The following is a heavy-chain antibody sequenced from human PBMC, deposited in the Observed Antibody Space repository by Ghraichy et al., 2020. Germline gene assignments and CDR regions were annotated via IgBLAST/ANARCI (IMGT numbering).Heavy chain of an antibody. Sequence: GESLNISCAASGFTFTSYVMTWVRQAPGKGLEWVSGISGSGYSTYYADSVKGRFTISKDIPKNTLYLQMNSLRAEDTALYYCAKGLSDSTNYFAMPFDYWGQGTPVTVSS. J-gene: IGHJ4*02. CDR1: GFTFTSYV. V-gene: IGHV3-23*01. CDR3: AKGLSDSTNYFAMPFDY. CDR2: ISGSGYST. D-gene: IGHD2/OR15-2a*01.